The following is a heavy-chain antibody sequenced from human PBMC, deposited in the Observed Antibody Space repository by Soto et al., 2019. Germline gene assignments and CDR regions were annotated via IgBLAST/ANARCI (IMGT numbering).Heavy chain of an antibody. Sequence: ASVKVSCKASGYTFTSYAMHWVRQAPGQRLEWMGWINAGNGNTKYSQKFQGRVTITRDTSASTAYMELSSLRSEDTAVYYCARVAYDFWSGQYYYFDYWGQGTLVTVS. J-gene: IGHJ4*02. CDR1: GYTFTSYA. D-gene: IGHD3-3*01. CDR3: ARVAYDFWSGQYYYFDY. CDR2: INAGNGNT. V-gene: IGHV1-3*01.